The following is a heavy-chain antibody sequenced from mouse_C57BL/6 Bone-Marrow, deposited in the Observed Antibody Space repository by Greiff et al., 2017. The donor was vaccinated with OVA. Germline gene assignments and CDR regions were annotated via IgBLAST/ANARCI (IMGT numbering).Heavy chain of an antibody. J-gene: IGHJ1*03. V-gene: IGHV1-7*01. D-gene: IGHD1-1*01. CDR3: ARRRGYGSSLDWYFDV. CDR2: INPSSGYT. CDR1: GYTFTSYW. Sequence: QVQLKQSGAELAKPGASVKLSCKASGYTFTSYWMHWVNQRPGQGLEWLGYINPSSGYTKYNQKFKNQATLTEDKSSRTAYMQLSSLTYEDSAVYYCARRRGYGSSLDWYFDVWGTGTTVTVSS.